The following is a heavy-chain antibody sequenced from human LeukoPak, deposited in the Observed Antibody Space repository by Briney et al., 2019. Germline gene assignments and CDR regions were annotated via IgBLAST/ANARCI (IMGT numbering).Heavy chain of an antibody. CDR2: IKQDGSER. CDR3: ARAKWELLTDY. J-gene: IGHJ4*02. V-gene: IGHV3-7*05. Sequence: GGSLRLSCAASGFTFSSYWMSWVRQAPGKGLEWVANIKQDGSERYYVDSVKGRFTISRDNAKNSLYLQMNSLRAEDTAVYYCARAKWELLTDYWGQGTLVTVSS. CDR1: GFTFSSYW. D-gene: IGHD1-26*01.